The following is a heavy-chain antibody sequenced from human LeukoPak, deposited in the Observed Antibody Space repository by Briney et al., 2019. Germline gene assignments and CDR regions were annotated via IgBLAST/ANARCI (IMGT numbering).Heavy chain of an antibody. Sequence: ETLSLTCTVSGGSISSSGYYWSWIRQHPGKGLGWVSGISGSGDSTYYADSVKGRFTISRDNSKNTLYLQMNSLRAEDTAVYYCAKDRIVGATARLFDYWGQGTMVTVSS. CDR3: AKDRIVGATARLFDY. CDR1: GGSISSSGYY. CDR2: ISGSGDST. D-gene: IGHD1-26*01. V-gene: IGHV3-23*01. J-gene: IGHJ4*02.